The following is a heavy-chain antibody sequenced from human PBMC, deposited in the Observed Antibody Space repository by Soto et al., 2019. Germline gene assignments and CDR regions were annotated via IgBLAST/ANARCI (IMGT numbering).Heavy chain of an antibody. J-gene: IGHJ3*02. D-gene: IGHD3-22*01. V-gene: IGHV3-11*06. CDR3: ARVLRRDYYDNSGLTRAFDM. CDR1: GFSFSDYY. Sequence: QVQLVESGGGLVKPGGSLRLSCAASGFSFSDYYMTWIRQAPGKGLEWISYSSSSSTYTNYADSVRGRFTISRDNAKNSLYLEMNSLRAEDTAVYYCARVLRRDYYDNSGLTRAFDMWGQGTMVTVSS. CDR2: SSSSSTYT.